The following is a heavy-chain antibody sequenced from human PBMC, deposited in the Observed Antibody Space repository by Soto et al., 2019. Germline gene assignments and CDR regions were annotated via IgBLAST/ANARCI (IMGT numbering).Heavy chain of an antibody. CDR1: GGSINTYY. D-gene: IGHD3-10*01. CDR2: ISYSVST. J-gene: IGHJ6*04. CDR3: ARGTRATQYYYYFYGREV. V-gene: IGHV4-59*01. Sequence: PSETLSLTCTVSGGSINTYYWSWIRQSPGKGLEWIGYISYSVSTSYNPSLKSRLTISLNTSKNQFSLKLSSVTAADTAVYYCARGTRATQYYYYFYGREVWGKGNTISVSS.